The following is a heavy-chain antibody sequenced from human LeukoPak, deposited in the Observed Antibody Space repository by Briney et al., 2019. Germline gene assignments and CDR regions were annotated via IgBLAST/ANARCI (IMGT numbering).Heavy chain of an antibody. CDR2: INHSGST. V-gene: IGHV4-34*01. Sequence: PLETLSLTCAVYGGSFSGYYWSWIRQPPGKGLEWIGEINHSGSTNYNPSLKSRVTISVDTSKNQFSLKLSSVTAADTAVYYCARGSMVVITPNFDHWGQGTLVTVSS. CDR1: GGSFSGYY. CDR3: ARGSMVVITPNFDH. J-gene: IGHJ4*02. D-gene: IGHD3-22*01.